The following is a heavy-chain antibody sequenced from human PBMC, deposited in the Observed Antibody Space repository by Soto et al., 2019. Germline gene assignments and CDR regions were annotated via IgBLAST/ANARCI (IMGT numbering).Heavy chain of an antibody. J-gene: IGHJ4*02. CDR3: TRSSYDSSGYPLTDY. D-gene: IGHD3-22*01. Sequence: ASVKVSCKASGYTFTSYYMHWVRQAPGQGLEWMGIINPSGGSTSYAQKFQGRVTMTRDTSTSTVYMELSSLKTEDTAVYYCTRSSYDSSGYPLTDYWGQGALVTVSS. CDR1: GYTFTSYY. CDR2: INPSGGST. V-gene: IGHV1-46*03.